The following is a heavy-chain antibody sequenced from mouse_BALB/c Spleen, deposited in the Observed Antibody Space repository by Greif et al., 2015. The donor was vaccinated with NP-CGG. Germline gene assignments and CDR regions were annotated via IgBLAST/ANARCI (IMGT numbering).Heavy chain of an antibody. D-gene: IGHD2-1*01. V-gene: IGHV5-17*02. J-gene: IGHJ2*01. CDR2: ISSGSSTI. CDR3: ARSLLVFDY. CDR1: GFTFSSFG. Sequence: EVQGVESGGGLVQPGGSRKLSCAASGFTFSSFGMHWVRQAPEKGLEWVAYISSGSSTIYYADTVKGRFTISRDNPKNTLFLQMTSLRSEDTAMYYCARSLLVFDYWGQGTTLTVSS.